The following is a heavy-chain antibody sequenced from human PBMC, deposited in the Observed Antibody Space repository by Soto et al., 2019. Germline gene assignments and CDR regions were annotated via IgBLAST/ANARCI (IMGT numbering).Heavy chain of an antibody. CDR1: GDSVSSNSAA. Sequence: SQTLSLTCAISGDSVSSNSAAWSWIRQSPSRGLEWLGRTYYRSKWYNDYAVSVKSRITINPDTSKNQFSLQLNSVTPEDTAVYYCARVEYSSSWGPDYYYGMDVWGQGTTVTVS. V-gene: IGHV6-1*01. J-gene: IGHJ6*02. D-gene: IGHD6-13*01. CDR2: TYYRSKWYN. CDR3: ARVEYSSSWGPDYYYGMDV.